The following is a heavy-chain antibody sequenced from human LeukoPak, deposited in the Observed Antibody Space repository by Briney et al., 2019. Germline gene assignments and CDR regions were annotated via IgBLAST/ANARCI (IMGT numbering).Heavy chain of an antibody. CDR2: IIPIFGTA. Sequence: GASVKVSCKASGGTFSSYAISWVRQAPGQGLEWMGGIIPIFGTANYAQKFQGRVAITADKSTSTAYMELSSLRSEDTAVYYCARVGPWDYDYVWGYFDYWGQGTLVTVSS. V-gene: IGHV1-69*06. CDR3: ARVGPWDYDYVWGYFDY. J-gene: IGHJ4*02. CDR1: GGTFSSYA. D-gene: IGHD3-16*01.